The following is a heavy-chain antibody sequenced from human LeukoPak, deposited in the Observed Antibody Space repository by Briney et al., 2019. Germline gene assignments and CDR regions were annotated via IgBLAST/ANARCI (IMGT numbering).Heavy chain of an antibody. D-gene: IGHD3-22*01. Sequence: SETLSLTCTVSGGSISTSNYYWGWIRQPPGKGLEWIGNIFYSGSTYYSPSLRSRVTISLDTSRNQFSLKLNSVTAADTAVYYCARGGGGLIVVVNFDYWGQGTLVTVSS. CDR2: IFYSGST. J-gene: IGHJ4*02. CDR3: ARGGGGLIVVVNFDY. V-gene: IGHV4-39*07. CDR1: GGSISTSNYY.